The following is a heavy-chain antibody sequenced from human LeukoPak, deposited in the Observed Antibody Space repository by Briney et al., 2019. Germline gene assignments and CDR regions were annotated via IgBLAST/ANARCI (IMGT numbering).Heavy chain of an antibody. D-gene: IGHD6-19*01. CDR3: AKDEGRAVAAFDI. V-gene: IGHV3-33*05. Sequence: GRSLRLSCVVYGFTFISYGMHWVRQAPGKGLEWVAVISYDGSNKYYVDSVKGRFTISRDNSKNTLYLQMNSLRAEDTAVYYCAKDEGRAVAAFDIWGQGTMVTVSS. CDR1: GFTFISYG. CDR2: ISYDGSNK. J-gene: IGHJ3*02.